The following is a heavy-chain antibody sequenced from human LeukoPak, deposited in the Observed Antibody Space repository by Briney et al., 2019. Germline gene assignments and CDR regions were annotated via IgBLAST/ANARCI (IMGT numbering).Heavy chain of an antibody. V-gene: IGHV3-30*18. CDR1: GFTFSSYG. CDR3: AKSSVVTDYYGMDV. J-gene: IGHJ6*02. CDR2: ISYDGSNK. D-gene: IGHD5-18*01. Sequence: RSLRLSCAASGFTFSSYGMHWVRQAPGKGLEWVAVISYDGSNKYYADSVKGRFTISRDNSKNTLYLQMNSLRAEDTAVYYCAKSSVVTDYYGMDVWGQGTTVTVSS.